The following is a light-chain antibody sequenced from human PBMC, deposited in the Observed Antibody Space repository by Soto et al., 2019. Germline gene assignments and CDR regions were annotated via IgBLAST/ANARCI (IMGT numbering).Light chain of an antibody. CDR2: KVS. Sequence: DVVMTQSPLSLPVTLGQPASISCRSSQSLVYSDGNTYLSWFQQRPGQSPRRLIYKVSNRDSGVPDRLSGSGTGTAFTLKISRVEAEYVAVYYCMQGTHWPYTFGQGTKLEI. CDR3: MQGTHWPYT. V-gene: IGKV2-30*01. CDR1: QSLVYSDGNTY. J-gene: IGKJ2*01.